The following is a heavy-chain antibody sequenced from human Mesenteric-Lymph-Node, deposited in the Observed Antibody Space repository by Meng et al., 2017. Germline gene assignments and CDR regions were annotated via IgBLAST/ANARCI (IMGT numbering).Heavy chain of an antibody. J-gene: IGHJ4*02. Sequence: QGQLQESGQGLLKPSQTLSLTCTVSGDSISSGEYFWSWIRQPPGKGLEWIGEINHSGSTNYNPSLKSRVTISVDTSKNQFSLKLTSVTVADTAVYYCARGRGYGDYGSLYWGQGTLVTVSS. V-gene: IGHV4-30-4*01. CDR1: GDSISSGEYF. CDR3: ARGRGYGDYGSLY. CDR2: INHSGST. D-gene: IGHD4-17*01.